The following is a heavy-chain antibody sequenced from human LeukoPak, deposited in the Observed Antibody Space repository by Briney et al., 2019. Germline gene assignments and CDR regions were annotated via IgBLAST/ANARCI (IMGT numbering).Heavy chain of an antibody. CDR3: ARGLYSSSLYNYYMDV. Sequence: SETLSLTCTVSGGSISSGSYSWSWIRQPAGKGLEWIGRIYTSGSTNYNPSLKSRVTISVDTSKNQFSVKLSSVTAADTAVYYCARGLYSSSLYNYYMDVWGKGTTVTVSS. V-gene: IGHV4-61*02. CDR2: IYTSGST. CDR1: GGSISSGSYS. J-gene: IGHJ6*03. D-gene: IGHD6-6*01.